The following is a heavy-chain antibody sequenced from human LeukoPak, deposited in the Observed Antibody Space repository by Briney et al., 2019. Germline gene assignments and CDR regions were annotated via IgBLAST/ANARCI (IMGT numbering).Heavy chain of an antibody. CDR1: GASISSYY. V-gene: IGHV4-59*01. CDR3: ARETYYYDSSGYYIPPPFDP. CDR2: IHYTGTT. Sequence: SETLSLTCTVSGASISSYYWSWIRQPPGKGLEWIGYIHYTGTTNYNPSLKSRVTISVDTSKSQFSLKLNSVTAADTAVYYCARETYYYDSSGYYIPPPFDPWGQGTLVTVSS. J-gene: IGHJ5*02. D-gene: IGHD3-22*01.